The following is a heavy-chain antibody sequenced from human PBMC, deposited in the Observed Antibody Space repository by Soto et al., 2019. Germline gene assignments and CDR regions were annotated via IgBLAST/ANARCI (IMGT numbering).Heavy chain of an antibody. V-gene: IGHV1-69*01. Sequence: QVQLVKSGAEVKKPGSSVKVSCKASGGTFSSYAISWVRQAPGPGLEWMGGIIPIFGTANYAQKFQGRVTITADESTRTAYMELSSLRSEDTAVYYCARGGPDCSGCSCYLSGMAVWGQGTTVTVSS. D-gene: IGHD2-15*01. J-gene: IGHJ6*02. CDR2: IIPIFGTA. CDR3: ARGGPDCSGCSCYLSGMAV. CDR1: GGTFSSYA.